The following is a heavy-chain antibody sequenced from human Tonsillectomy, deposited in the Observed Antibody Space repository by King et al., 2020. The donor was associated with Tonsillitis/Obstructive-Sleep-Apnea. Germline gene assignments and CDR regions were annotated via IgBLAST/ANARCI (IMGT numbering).Heavy chain of an antibody. CDR1: GGSISGYY. Sequence: QLQLQESGPGLVKPSETLSLTCTVSGGSISGYYWSWIRQPPGKGLECIGYIYYSGSANYNPSLKSRVTISVDTSKNQISLKMSSVTAADTAVYYCAREGAVMNAFDIWGQGTMVIVSS. J-gene: IGHJ3*02. V-gene: IGHV4-59*01. D-gene: IGHD3-16*01. CDR3: AREGAVMNAFDI. CDR2: IYYSGSA.